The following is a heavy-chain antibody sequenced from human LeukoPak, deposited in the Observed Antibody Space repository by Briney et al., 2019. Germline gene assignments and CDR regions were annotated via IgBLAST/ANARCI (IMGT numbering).Heavy chain of an antibody. Sequence: GGSLRLSCAASGFTFSSYAMHWVRQAPGKGLEWVAVISYDGSNKYYADSVKGRFTISRDNSKNTLYLQMNSLRAEDTAVYYCAKGKEWSSGWSSAFDIWGQGTMVTVSS. CDR2: ISYDGSNK. CDR3: AKGKEWSSGWSSAFDI. J-gene: IGHJ3*02. CDR1: GFTFSSYA. V-gene: IGHV3-30-3*01. D-gene: IGHD6-19*01.